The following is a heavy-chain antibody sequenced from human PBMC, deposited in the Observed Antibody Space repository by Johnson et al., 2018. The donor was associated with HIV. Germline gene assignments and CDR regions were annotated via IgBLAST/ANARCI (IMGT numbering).Heavy chain of an antibody. CDR1: GFTFSSYG. CDR2: IWYDGSNK. V-gene: IGHV3-33*06. Sequence: VQLVESEGGVVQPGRSLRLSCAASGFTFSSYGMHWVRQAPGKGLEWVAVIWYDGSNKYYADSVKGRFTISRDNSKNTLYLQMNSLRAEDTAVYYCAKDMGAYQLLYAFDIWGQGTMVTVSS. CDR3: AKDMGAYQLLYAFDI. D-gene: IGHD2-2*02. J-gene: IGHJ3*02.